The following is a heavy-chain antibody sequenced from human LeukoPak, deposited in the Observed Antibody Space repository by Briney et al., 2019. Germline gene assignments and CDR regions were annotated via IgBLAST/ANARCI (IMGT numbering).Heavy chain of an antibody. CDR1: GGTFSSYA. CDR3: ATYDVLTGFEY. V-gene: IGHV1-69*04. J-gene: IGHJ4*02. D-gene: IGHD3-9*01. CDR2: IIPILGIA. Sequence: SVKVSCKASGGTFSSYAISWVRQAPGQGLEWMGRIIPILGIANYAQKFQGRVTITADKSTSTAYMELSSLRSEDTAVYYCATYDVLTGFEYWGQGTLVIVSS.